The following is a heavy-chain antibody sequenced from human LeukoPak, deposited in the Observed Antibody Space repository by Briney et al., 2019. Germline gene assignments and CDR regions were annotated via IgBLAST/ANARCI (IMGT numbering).Heavy chain of an antibody. D-gene: IGHD5-24*01. CDR2: IYYSGST. CDR1: GGYISSGGYY. J-gene: IGHJ4*02. V-gene: IGHV4-31*03. CDR3: ARSGEMATWSFDY. Sequence: PSETLFLTCSVSGGYISSGGYYRSWFRQHPGKGLEWLGYIYYSGSTYYHPSLKSRVTISVDTSKNQFSLKLSSVTAADTAVYYRARSGEMATWSFDYWGQGTLVTVSS.